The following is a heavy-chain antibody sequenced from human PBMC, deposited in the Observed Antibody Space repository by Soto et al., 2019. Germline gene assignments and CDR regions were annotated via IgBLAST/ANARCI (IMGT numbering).Heavy chain of an antibody. Sequence: ASVKVSCKASGYTFTGYYMHWVRQAPGQGLEWMGWINPNSGGTNYAQKFQGRVTMTRDTSISTAYMELSRLRSDDTAVYYCARGRIRSFDWLGVDYWGQGTLVTVSS. V-gene: IGHV1-2*02. CDR1: GYTFTGYY. J-gene: IGHJ4*02. CDR3: ARGRIRSFDWLGVDY. D-gene: IGHD3-9*01. CDR2: INPNSGGT.